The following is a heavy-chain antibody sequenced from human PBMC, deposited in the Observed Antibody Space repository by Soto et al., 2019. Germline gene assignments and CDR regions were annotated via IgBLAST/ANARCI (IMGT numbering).Heavy chain of an antibody. V-gene: IGHV1-46*03. Sequence: GAAGKGCWEERWCNFPQSEMVSGRPAPAQGLEWMGIINPSGGSTSYAQKFQGRVTMTRDTSTSTVYMELSSLRSEDTAVYYCARVPSAHSGYEEVEDFWGQGTLVPVSS. J-gene: IGHJ4*02. CDR1: WCNFPQSE. CDR3: ARVPSAHSGYEEVEDF. CDR2: INPSGGST. D-gene: IGHD5-12*01.